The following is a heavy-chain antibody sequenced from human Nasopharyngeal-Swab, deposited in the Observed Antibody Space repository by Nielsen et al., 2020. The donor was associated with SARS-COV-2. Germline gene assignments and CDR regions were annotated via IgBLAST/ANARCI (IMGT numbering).Heavy chain of an antibody. CDR3: AKDSRPLWDHENSGPTS. D-gene: IGHD1-26*01. CDR2: ISWDSDLI. Sequence: SLKISCAASGFTFGDYAMHWVRRGPGKGLEWVASISWDSDLIGYADSVKGRFTISRGNAENSLYLQMNSLRPEDTAFYYCAKDSRPLWDHENSGPTSWGQGTLVTVSS. CDR1: GFTFGDYA. J-gene: IGHJ5*02. V-gene: IGHV3-9*01.